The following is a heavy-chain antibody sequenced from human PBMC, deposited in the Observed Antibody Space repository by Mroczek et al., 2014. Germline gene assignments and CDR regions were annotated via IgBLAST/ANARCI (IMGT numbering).Heavy chain of an antibody. CDR3: ARDLHWNDGSFDY. CDR2: IYTSGST. CDR1: GGSISSGSYY. Sequence: QVQLQESGPGLVKPSQTLSLTCTVSGGSISSGSYYWSWIRQPAGKGLEWIGRIYTSGSTNYNPSLKSRVTISVDTSKNQFSLKLSSVTAADTAVYYCARDLHWNDGSFDYWGQGTLGHRLL. D-gene: IGHD1-1*01. J-gene: IGHJ4*02. V-gene: IGHV4-61*02.